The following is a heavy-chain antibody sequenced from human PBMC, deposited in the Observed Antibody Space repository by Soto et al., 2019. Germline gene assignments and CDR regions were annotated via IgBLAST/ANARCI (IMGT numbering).Heavy chain of an antibody. CDR3: ARDSYYDSSGYYYYFDY. CDR2: IIPIFGTA. D-gene: IGHD3-22*01. Sequence: SVKVSCKASGGTFSSYAISWVRQAPGQGLEWMGGIIPIFGTANYAQKFQGRVTITADESTSTAYMELSSLRSEDTAVYYCARDSYYDSSGYYYYFDYWGQGTLVTVSS. J-gene: IGHJ4*02. V-gene: IGHV1-69*13. CDR1: GGTFSSYA.